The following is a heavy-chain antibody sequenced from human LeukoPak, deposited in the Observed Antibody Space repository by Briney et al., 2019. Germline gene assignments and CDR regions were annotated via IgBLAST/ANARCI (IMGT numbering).Heavy chain of an antibody. CDR3: ARDLVVVVAAPFDY. CDR1: GYTFTSCG. J-gene: IGHJ4*02. D-gene: IGHD2-15*01. Sequence: GASVKVCCEASGYTFTSCGISWVRPAPGQGLGWMRWISAYNGNTNYAQKLQGRVTMTTDTSTSTAYMELSSLRSEDTAVYYCARDLVVVVAAPFDYWGQGTLVTVSS. V-gene: IGHV1-18*01. CDR2: ISAYNGNT.